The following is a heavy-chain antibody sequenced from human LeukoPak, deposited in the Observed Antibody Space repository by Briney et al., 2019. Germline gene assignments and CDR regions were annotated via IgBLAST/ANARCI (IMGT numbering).Heavy chain of an antibody. J-gene: IGHJ4*02. V-gene: IGHV4-4*02. CDR3: TRESGPYCPFGY. Sequence: ETLSLTCGVSGGSITSTNWWSWVRQPPGQGLEWIGEISLTGRTNYNPSLIGRVIMSLDESRNQLSLTLTSVTAADTAMYYCTRESGPYCPFGYWGQGTVVLVPS. D-gene: IGHD1-26*01. CDR2: ISLTGRT. CDR1: GGSITSTNW.